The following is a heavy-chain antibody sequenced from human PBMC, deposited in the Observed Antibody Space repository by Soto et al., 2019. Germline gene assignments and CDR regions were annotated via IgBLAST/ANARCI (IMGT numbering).Heavy chain of an antibody. CDR2: IIPIFGTA. J-gene: IGHJ4*02. Sequence: QVQLVHSGAEVRNPGYSVKVSCKASGGTFSRHAISWVRKAPGQGLEWMGGIIPIFGTANHAQKFQGRVTIIADESTSTVYMELSSLRSEDTAMYYCARGWGYDSNDYYYAYWGQGTLVIVSS. D-gene: IGHD3-22*01. V-gene: IGHV1-69*01. CDR1: GGTFSRHA. CDR3: ARGWGYDSNDYYYAY.